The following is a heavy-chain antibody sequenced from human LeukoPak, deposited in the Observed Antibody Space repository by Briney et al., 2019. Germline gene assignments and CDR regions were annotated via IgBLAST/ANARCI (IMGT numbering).Heavy chain of an antibody. CDR2: IIPIFGTA. V-gene: IGHV1-69*13. Sequence: SVKVSCKASGGTFSSYAISWVRQAPGQGLEWMGGIIPIFGTANYAQKFQGRVTITADESTSTAYMELSSLRPEDTAVYYCARGRRANIVATGFDYWGQGTLVTVSS. CDR3: ARGRRANIVATGFDY. D-gene: IGHD5-12*01. CDR1: GGTFSSYA. J-gene: IGHJ4*02.